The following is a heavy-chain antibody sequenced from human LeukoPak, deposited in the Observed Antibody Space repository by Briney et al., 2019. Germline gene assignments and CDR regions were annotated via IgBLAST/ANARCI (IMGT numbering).Heavy chain of an antibody. Sequence: PGRSLRLSCAASGFTFSSYGMHWVRQAPGKGLEWVAVISYDGSNKYYADSVKGRFTISRDNSKNTLYLQMNSLRAEDTAVYYCAQSGSYGYWGQGTLVTVSS. D-gene: IGHD1-26*01. CDR1: GFTFSSYG. J-gene: IGHJ4*02. CDR3: AQSGSYGY. CDR2: ISYDGSNK. V-gene: IGHV3-30*03.